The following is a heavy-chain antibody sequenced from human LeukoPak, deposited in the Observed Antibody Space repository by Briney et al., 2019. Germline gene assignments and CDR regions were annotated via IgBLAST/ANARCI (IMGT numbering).Heavy chain of an antibody. CDR1: GFTFSSYA. CDR3: AKGYSGSYRLNAFDI. J-gene: IGHJ3*02. V-gene: IGHV3-23*01. Sequence: GGSLRLSCAASGFTFSSYAMSWVRQAPGKGLEWVPAISGSGGSTYYADSVKGRFTISRDNSKNTLYLQMNSLRAEDTAVYYCAKGYSGSYRLNAFDIWGQGTMVTVSS. D-gene: IGHD1-26*01. CDR2: ISGSGGST.